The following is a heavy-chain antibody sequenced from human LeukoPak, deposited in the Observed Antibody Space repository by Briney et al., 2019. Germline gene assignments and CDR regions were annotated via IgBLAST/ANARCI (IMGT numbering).Heavy chain of an antibody. CDR3: ARAIWFDY. V-gene: IGHV3-48*01. CDR2: ISSSSSTI. Sequence: PGGSLRLSCAASGFTFSSYSMNWVRKAPGKGLEWVSYISSSSSTIYYADSVKGRFTISRDNAKNSLYLQMNSLRAEDTAVYYCARAIWFDYWGQGTLVTVSS. J-gene: IGHJ4*02. CDR1: GFTFSSYS.